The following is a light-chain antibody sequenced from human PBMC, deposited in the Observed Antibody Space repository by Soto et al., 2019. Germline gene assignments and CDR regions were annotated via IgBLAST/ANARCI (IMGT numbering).Light chain of an antibody. J-gene: IGKJ4*01. Sequence: EIRVSQSPATLSASVGDRVTITCRASQSISSWLAWYQQKPGKAPKLLIYDASSLESGVPSRFSGSGSGTEFTLTISSLQPDDFATYYCQQYNSYSLTFAGGTKVAIK. CDR3: QQYNSYSLT. CDR2: DAS. CDR1: QSISSW. V-gene: IGKV1-5*01.